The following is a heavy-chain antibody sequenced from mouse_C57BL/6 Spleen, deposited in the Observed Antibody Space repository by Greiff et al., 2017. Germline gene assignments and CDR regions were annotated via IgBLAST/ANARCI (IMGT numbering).Heavy chain of an antibody. CDR1: GYTFTSYW. Sequence: QVQLQQPGAELVKPGASVTLSCKASGYTFTSYWMQWVKQRPGQGLVWIGEIVPSDSYTNYNPTFKGQATLTVDTSSSTAYMQLSSLTSEDSAVYCGARGRAQATGYWGQGTTLTVSS. V-gene: IGHV1-50*01. CDR2: IVPSDSYT. CDR3: ARGRAQATGY. J-gene: IGHJ2*01. D-gene: IGHD3-2*02.